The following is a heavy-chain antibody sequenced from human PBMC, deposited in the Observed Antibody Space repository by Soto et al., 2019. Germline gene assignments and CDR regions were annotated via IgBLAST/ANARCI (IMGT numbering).Heavy chain of an antibody. CDR3: ATQAVRNYIDC. J-gene: IGHJ4*02. CDR2: IDSRCRTL. D-gene: IGHD3-10*01. CDR1: GFTFTDDS. V-gene: IGHV3-11*01. Sequence: GSPRLSGAASGFTFTDDSMRWIRQAPGKGLEWLGFIDSRCRTLSYADSVKGRFTISRDNAGNSLYWQMNSLRADDTAVYYCATQAVRNYIDCSGQANLVTVSS.